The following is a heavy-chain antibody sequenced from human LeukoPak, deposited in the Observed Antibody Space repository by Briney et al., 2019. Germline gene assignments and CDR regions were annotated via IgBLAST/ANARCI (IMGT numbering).Heavy chain of an antibody. Sequence: GGSLRLSCAASGFTFSSYAMSWVRQAPGKGLEWVSVILTAGTTYYADSVKGRFTISRDDSKNVVYLQMNSLRTEDTAVYFCAREGYSSGWFRLWGQGTLVTVSS. CDR1: GFTFSSYA. CDR3: AREGYSSGWFRL. CDR2: ILTAGTT. D-gene: IGHD6-19*01. V-gene: IGHV3-53*01. J-gene: IGHJ4*02.